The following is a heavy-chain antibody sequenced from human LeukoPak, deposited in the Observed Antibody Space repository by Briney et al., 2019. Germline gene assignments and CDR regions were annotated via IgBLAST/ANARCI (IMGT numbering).Heavy chain of an antibody. CDR3: VRRLSSWYGWYYFDY. J-gene: IGHJ4*02. CDR1: GFTFSDYY. CDR2: ISSSGSTI. Sequence: GGSLRLSCAASGFTFSDYYMNWIRQAPGKGLEWVSYISSSGSTIYYADSVKGRFTISRDNAKNSLYLQMNSLRAEDTAVYYCVRRLSSWYGWYYFDYWGQGTLVTVSS. D-gene: IGHD6-13*01. V-gene: IGHV3-11*01.